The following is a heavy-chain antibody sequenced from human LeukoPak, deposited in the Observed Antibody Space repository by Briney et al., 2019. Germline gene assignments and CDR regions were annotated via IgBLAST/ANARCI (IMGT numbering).Heavy chain of an antibody. CDR2: FYTSANT. CDR3: ARDLVTVTKGFDI. CDR1: GDSVSGYY. Sequence: PSETLSLTDTVSGDSVSGYYGSWIRQPPGKGLEWIGYFYTSANTNYNPSLKSRVTMSVDTSKNQFSLKLSSVTAADTAVYYCARDLVTVTKGFDIWGQGTMVSVSS. D-gene: IGHD4-17*01. J-gene: IGHJ3*02. V-gene: IGHV4-4*09.